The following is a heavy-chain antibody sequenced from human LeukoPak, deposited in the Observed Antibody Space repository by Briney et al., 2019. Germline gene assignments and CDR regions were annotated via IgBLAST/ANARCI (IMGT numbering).Heavy chain of an antibody. J-gene: IGHJ5*02. CDR1: GGTFSSYA. CDR3: ARDQKGWNYGSWFDP. CDR2: INPNSGGT. Sequence: ASVKVSCKASGGTFSSYAISWVRQAPGQGLEWVGWINPNSGGTNYAQKFQGRVTMTRDTSISTAYMELSRLRSDDTAVYYCARDQKGWNYGSWFDPWGQGTLVTVSS. V-gene: IGHV1-2*02. D-gene: IGHD1-7*01.